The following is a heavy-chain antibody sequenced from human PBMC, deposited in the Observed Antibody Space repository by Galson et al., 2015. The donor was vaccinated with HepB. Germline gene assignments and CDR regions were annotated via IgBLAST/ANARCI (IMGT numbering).Heavy chain of an antibody. D-gene: IGHD6-13*01. CDR3: SRDAADNIKVTADGIFDF. J-gene: IGHJ4*02. CDR1: GYTFTSYY. V-gene: IGHV1-46*03. CDR2: INPGDGRT. Sequence: SVKVSCKASGYTFTSYYMHWVRQAPGQGLEWMGVINPGDGRTIYAQRFQGRVTMTRDTSTSTVYMELSSLRSEDTAVYYCSRDAADNIKVTADGIFDFWGPGTLVTVSS.